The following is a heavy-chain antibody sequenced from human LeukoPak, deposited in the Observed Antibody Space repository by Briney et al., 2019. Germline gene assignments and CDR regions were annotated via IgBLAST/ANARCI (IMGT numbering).Heavy chain of an antibody. CDR3: AKNKWNYDY. D-gene: IGHD1-7*01. V-gene: IGHV3-7*01. CDR1: GFTFSNYS. Sequence: GGSLRLSCAASGFTFSNYSMSWVRQAPGKGLERVANIKQDGSEKYYVDSVKGRFTISRDNAKNSLYLQMTSLRAEDTAVYYCAKNKWNYDYWGQGTLVTVSS. J-gene: IGHJ4*02. CDR2: IKQDGSEK.